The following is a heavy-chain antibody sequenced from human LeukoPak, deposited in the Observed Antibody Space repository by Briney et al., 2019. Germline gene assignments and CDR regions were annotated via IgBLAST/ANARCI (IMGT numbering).Heavy chain of an antibody. J-gene: IGHJ3*02. CDR2: LSGSGST. D-gene: IGHD6-19*01. CDR1: RGSVTTYT. V-gene: IGHV4-4*07. CDR3: ARDLTLTVAFDI. Sequence: SETLSLTCTVSRGSVTTYTWSWIRQPAGQALEWIGHLSGSGSTNYNPSLKTRVTMSLDRSKNQFSLQLRSVTAADTAVYFCARDLTLTVAFDIWGQGTVVTVSS.